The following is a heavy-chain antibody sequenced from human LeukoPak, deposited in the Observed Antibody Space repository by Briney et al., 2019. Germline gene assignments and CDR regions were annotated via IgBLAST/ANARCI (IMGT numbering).Heavy chain of an antibody. D-gene: IGHD1-1*01. CDR3: ARSLKWNLVGFDY. J-gene: IGHJ4*02. CDR2: ISDSGGST. V-gene: IGHV3-23*01. Sequence: GGSLRLSCAASGFTFSDYSINWVRQAPGKGLEWVSVISDSGGSTFYADSVKGRFTISRDNSKNTLYLQMSGLRTEDTAAYYCARSLKWNLVGFDYWGQGTLVTVSS. CDR1: GFTFSDYS.